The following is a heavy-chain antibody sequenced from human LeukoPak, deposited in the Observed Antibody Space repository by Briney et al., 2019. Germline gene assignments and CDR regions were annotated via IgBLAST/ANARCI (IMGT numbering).Heavy chain of an antibody. J-gene: IGHJ4*02. CDR2: INSDGSST. CDR3: ARAPYYSDYLDY. V-gene: IGHV3-74*01. CDR1: GFTFSSYW. Sequence: GGSLRLSCAASGFTFSSYWMHWVRQAPGKGLVWVSRINSDGSSTSYADSVKGRFTISRDNSKNTLHLQMNSLRAEDTAVYYCARAPYYSDYLDYWGQGTLVTVSS. D-gene: IGHD4-11*01.